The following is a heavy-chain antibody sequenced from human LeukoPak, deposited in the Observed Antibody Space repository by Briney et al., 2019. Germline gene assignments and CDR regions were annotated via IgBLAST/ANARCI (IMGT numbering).Heavy chain of an antibody. CDR2: ISWNSGSI. Sequence: GGSLRLSCAASGFTFDDYAMHWVRHAPGKGLEWVSGISWNSGSIGYADSVKGRFTISRDNAKNSLYLQMNSLRAEDTAVYYCARDRWELLSNSYHYCGLDVWGQGTTVTVSS. CDR3: ARDRWELLSNSYHYCGLDV. CDR1: GFTFDDYA. V-gene: IGHV3-9*01. D-gene: IGHD2-15*01. J-gene: IGHJ6*02.